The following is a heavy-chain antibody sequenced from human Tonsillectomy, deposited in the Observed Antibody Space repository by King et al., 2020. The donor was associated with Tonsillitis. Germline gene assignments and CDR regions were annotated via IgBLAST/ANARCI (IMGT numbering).Heavy chain of an antibody. Sequence: QLVQSGAEVKKPGASVKVSCKASGYTFTSYYMHWVRQAPGQGLEWMGIINPSGGSTSYAQKFQGRVTMTRDTSTSTVYMELSSLRSEDTAVYYCARELWRYGGNSEYFQHWGQGTLVTVSS. CDR2: INPSGGST. CDR3: ARELWRYGGNSEYFQH. D-gene: IGHD4-23*01. CDR1: GYTFTSYY. V-gene: IGHV1-46*03. J-gene: IGHJ1*01.